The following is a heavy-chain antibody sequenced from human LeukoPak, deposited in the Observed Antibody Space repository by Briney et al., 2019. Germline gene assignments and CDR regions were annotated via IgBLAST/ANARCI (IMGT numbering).Heavy chain of an antibody. V-gene: IGHV3-30*02. Sequence: PGGSLRLSCAASGFIIISYRMSWVRQAPGKGLEWVAFIRYDGNDKYIADSVKGRITISRDNSKNTLYLQMNSLRAEDTAVYYCAKSYGAYYYYYMDVWGKGTTVTVSS. CDR1: GFIIISYR. CDR2: IRYDGNDK. J-gene: IGHJ6*03. D-gene: IGHD3-10*01. CDR3: AKSYGAYYYYYMDV.